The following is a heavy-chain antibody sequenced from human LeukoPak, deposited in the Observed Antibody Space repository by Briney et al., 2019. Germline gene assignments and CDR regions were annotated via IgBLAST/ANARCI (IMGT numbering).Heavy chain of an antibody. CDR1: GYSFTSYW. CDR3: ARAYQRLGELSLPNY. J-gene: IGHJ4*02. Sequence: GESLKISCKGSGYSFTSYWIGWVRQMPGKGLEWMGIIYPGDSDTRYSPPFQGQVTISADKSISTAYVQWSSLKASDTAMYYCARAYQRLGELSLPNYWGQGTLVTVSS. V-gene: IGHV5-51*01. D-gene: IGHD3-16*02. CDR2: IYPGDSDT.